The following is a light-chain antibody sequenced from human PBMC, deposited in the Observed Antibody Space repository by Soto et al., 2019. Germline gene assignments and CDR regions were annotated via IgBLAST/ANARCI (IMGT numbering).Light chain of an antibody. CDR2: EVS. Sequence: QSALTQPASVSGSPGQSITISCTGTSSDVGGYNYVSWYQQLPGKAPRLMIYEVSNRPSGVSNRFSGSKSSNTASLTISGLQAEDEADYYCSSYGSSSTLYVFGTGTKVTVL. V-gene: IGLV2-14*01. CDR3: SSYGSSSTLYV. CDR1: SSDVGGYNY. J-gene: IGLJ1*01.